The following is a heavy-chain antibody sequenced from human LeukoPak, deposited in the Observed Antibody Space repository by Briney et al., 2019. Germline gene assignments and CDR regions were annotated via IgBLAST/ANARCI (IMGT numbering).Heavy chain of an antibody. CDR2: IYYSGST. CDR1: GVSISSHY. V-gene: IGHV4-59*11. J-gene: IGHJ4*02. Sequence: NTSETLSLTCTVSGVSISSHYWSWIRQPPGKGLEWIGYIYYSGSTNYNPSLKSRVTISVDTSKNQFSLKLSSVTAADTAVYYCAREVAAAGSMGFDYWGQGTLVTVSS. D-gene: IGHD6-13*01. CDR3: AREVAAAGSMGFDY.